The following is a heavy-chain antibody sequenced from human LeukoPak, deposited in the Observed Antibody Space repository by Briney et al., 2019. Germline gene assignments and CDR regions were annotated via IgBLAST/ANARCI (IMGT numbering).Heavy chain of an antibody. Sequence: SVKVSCKASGGTFSSYAISWVRQAPGQGLEWMGGIIPIFGTANYAQKFQGRGTITTDESTSTAYMELSSLRSEDTAVYYCARDLYYYDSSNAFDIWGQGTMVTVSS. D-gene: IGHD3-22*01. J-gene: IGHJ3*02. CDR3: ARDLYYYDSSNAFDI. CDR2: IIPIFGTA. CDR1: GGTFSSYA. V-gene: IGHV1-69*05.